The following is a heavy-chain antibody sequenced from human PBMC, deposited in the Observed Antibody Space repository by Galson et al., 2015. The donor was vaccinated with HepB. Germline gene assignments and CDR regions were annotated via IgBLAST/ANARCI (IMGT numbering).Heavy chain of an antibody. CDR3: VTGGLWFGY. Sequence: SLRLSCAGSGFTLFTTHWMSWVRQAPGKGLEWVAKIKVDGSETYYVDSVKGRFTISRDNARSSLFLQMNSLTPEDTAVYYCVTGGLWFGYWGQGALVTVSS. V-gene: IGHV3-7*01. J-gene: IGHJ5*01. CDR1: GFTLFTTHW. CDR2: IKVDGSET. D-gene: IGHD3-16*01.